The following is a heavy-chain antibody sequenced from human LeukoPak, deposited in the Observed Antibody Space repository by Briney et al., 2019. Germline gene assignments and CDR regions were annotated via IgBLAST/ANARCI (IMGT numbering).Heavy chain of an antibody. J-gene: IGHJ4*02. Sequence: GGSLRLSCAASGFTFSSYAMHWVRQAPGKGLEWVAVISYDGSNKYYADSVKGRFTFSRDNSKNTLYLQMNSLRAEDTAVYYCASGVAVAQYWGQGTLVTVSS. D-gene: IGHD6-19*01. CDR1: GFTFSSYA. V-gene: IGHV3-30-3*01. CDR2: ISYDGSNK. CDR3: ASGVAVAQY.